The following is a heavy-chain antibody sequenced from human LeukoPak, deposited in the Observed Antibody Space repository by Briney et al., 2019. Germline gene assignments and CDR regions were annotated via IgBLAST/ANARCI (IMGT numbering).Heavy chain of an antibody. CDR1: GGSISSYY. J-gene: IGHJ3*02. Sequence: SETLSLTCTVSGGSISSYYWSWIRQPPGKGLEWIGYIYYSGSTSYNPSLKSRVTISVDTSKNQFSLKLSSVTAADTAVYYCARPPYYAGAFDIWGQGTMVTVSS. CDR2: IYYSGST. CDR3: ARPPYYAGAFDI. D-gene: IGHD2/OR15-2a*01. V-gene: IGHV4-59*12.